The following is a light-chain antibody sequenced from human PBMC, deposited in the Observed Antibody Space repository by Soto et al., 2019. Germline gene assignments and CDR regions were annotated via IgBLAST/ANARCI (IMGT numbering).Light chain of an antibody. CDR2: SNN. J-gene: IGLJ2*01. Sequence: QSVLTQPPSASGTPGQRVTISCSGSSSNIGSNTVNWYQQLPGTAPKLLIYSNNQRPSGVPDRFSDSKSGNSASLAISGLQSEDEADYYCAAWDDSLNGVVFGGGTKLTVL. CDR3: AAWDDSLNGVV. CDR1: SSNIGSNT. V-gene: IGLV1-44*01.